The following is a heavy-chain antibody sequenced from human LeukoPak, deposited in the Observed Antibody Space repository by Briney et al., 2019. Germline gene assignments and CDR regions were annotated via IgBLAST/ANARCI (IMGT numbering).Heavy chain of an antibody. J-gene: IGHJ4*02. CDR1: GGSISSYY. CDR3: ARHAEAMYYFDY. CDR2: IYTSGST. Sequence: SETLSLTCTVSGGSISSYYWSWIRQPPGKGLEWIGYIYTSGSTNYNPYLKSRVTISVDTSKNQFSLKLSSVIAADTAVYYCARHAEAMYYFDYWGQGTLVTVSS. V-gene: IGHV4-4*09. D-gene: IGHD5-18*01.